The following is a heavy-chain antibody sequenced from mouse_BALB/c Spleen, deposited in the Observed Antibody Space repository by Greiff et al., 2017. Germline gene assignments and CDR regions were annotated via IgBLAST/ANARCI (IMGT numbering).Heavy chain of an antibody. CDR3: ARDRDYYGSSLYYAMDY. J-gene: IGHJ4*01. CDR2: ISDGGSYT. V-gene: IGHV5-4*02. CDR1: GFTFSDYY. Sequence: DVMLVESGGGLVKPGGSLKLSCAASGFTFSDYYMYWVRQTPEKRLEWVTTISDGGSYTYYPDSVKGRFTISRDNAKNNLYLQMSSLKSEDTAMYYCARDRDYYGSSLYYAMDYWGQGTSVTVSS. D-gene: IGHD1-1*01.